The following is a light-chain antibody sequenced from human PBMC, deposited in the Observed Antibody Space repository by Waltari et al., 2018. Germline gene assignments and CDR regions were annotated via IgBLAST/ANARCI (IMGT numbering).Light chain of an antibody. CDR1: QNIATF. Sequence: DIQMTQSPSSISASVGDKVTITCRASQNIATFLNWFQHRPGQAPDLLIYGASTLHRGVPSRFTGSGSGTEFTLTISSVQPGDFATYYCQQTYVFPRTFGQGTKVEMK. J-gene: IGKJ1*01. CDR3: QQTYVFPRT. V-gene: IGKV1-39*01. CDR2: GAS.